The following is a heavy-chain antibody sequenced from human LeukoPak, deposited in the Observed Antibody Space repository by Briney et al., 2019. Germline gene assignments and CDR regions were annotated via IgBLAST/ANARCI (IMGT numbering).Heavy chain of an antibody. CDR2: VNHRGDT. V-gene: IGHV4-34*01. D-gene: IGHD1-1*01. CDR1: GGSFSAYY. Sequence: SETLSLTCAVYGGSFSAYYWSWIRQSPGEGLQWIAEVNHRGDTNYNPSVKGQVTISVDTSKNQFSLKVTSLTAADTAVYYCARGPTISETGYFDYWGQGTLVTVSS. J-gene: IGHJ4*03. CDR3: ARGPTISETGYFDY.